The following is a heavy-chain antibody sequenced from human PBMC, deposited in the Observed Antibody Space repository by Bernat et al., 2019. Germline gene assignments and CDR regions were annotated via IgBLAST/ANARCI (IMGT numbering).Heavy chain of an antibody. V-gene: IGHV3-48*02. J-gene: IGHJ4*02. CDR1: GFTFSPYS. D-gene: IGHD6-25*01. Sequence: EVQLVESGGGLVQPGGSLRLSCEASGFTFSPYSMNWVRQAPGKGLEWISYISNSGSTVYYADSVRVRFTISRDNAKNSLYLQMNSLGDEDTAVYYCARDAAGNFDYWGQGTLVTVSS. CDR3: ARDAAGNFDY. CDR2: ISNSGSTV.